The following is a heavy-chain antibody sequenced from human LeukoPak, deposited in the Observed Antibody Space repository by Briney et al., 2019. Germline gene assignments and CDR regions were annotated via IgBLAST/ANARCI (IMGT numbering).Heavy chain of an antibody. CDR1: GFTFSSYG. V-gene: IGHV3-30*02. CDR2: IRYDGSNK. CDR3: AKGGGYEAQYYYYYLDV. Sequence: GGSLRLSCAASGFTFSSYGMYWVRQAPGKGLEWVAFIRYDGSNKYYADSVKGRFTISRDNSKNTLYLQMKSLRAEDTAVYYCAKGGGYEAQYYYYYLDVWGKGTTVTIS. J-gene: IGHJ6*03. D-gene: IGHD5-12*01.